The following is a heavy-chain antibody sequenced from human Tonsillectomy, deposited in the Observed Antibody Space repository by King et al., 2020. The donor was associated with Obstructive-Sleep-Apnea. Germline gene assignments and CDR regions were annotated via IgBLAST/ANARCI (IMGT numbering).Heavy chain of an antibody. J-gene: IGHJ4*02. CDR2: ISSSSSYI. CDR1: GFTFSSYS. V-gene: IGHV3-21*01. D-gene: IGHD6-19*01. CDR3: ARDELAVAGTGDY. Sequence: VQLVESGGGLVKPGGSLRLSCAASGFTFSSYSMNWVRQAPGKGLEWVSSISSSSSYIYYADSVKGRFTISRDNAKHSLYLQMNRLRAEDTAVYYCARDELAVAGTGDYWGQGTLVTVSS.